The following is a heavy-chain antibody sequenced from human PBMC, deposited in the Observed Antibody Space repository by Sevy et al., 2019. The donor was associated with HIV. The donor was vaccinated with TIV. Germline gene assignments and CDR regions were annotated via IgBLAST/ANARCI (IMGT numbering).Heavy chain of an antibody. J-gene: IGHJ4*02. V-gene: IGHV4-59*08. CDR3: AGENAWGRGYS. CDR2: IYYNGHI. Sequence: SETLSLTCTVSGGSITSLYWNWIRQPPGKGLEWIANIYYNGHINYNPSLKSRVTLSLDTSKNQFSLRLSSVTAEDTAMYYCAGENAWGRGYSWGQRTLVTVSS. D-gene: IGHD1-26*01. CDR1: GGSITSLY.